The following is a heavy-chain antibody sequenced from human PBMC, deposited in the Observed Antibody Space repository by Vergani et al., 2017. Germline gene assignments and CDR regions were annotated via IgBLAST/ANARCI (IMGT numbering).Heavy chain of an antibody. CDR1: GFTFSSYA. J-gene: IGHJ4*02. D-gene: IGHD6-19*01. V-gene: IGHV3-30*01. CDR2: ISNDGSNK. CDR3: AREIAVAGTGLGY. Sequence: QVQLVESGGGVVQPGRSLRLSCAASGFTFSSYAMHWVRQAPGKGLEWVAVISNDGSNKYYADSVKGRFTISRDNSKNTLYLQMNSLRAEDTAVYYCAREIAVAGTGLGYWGQGTLVTVSS.